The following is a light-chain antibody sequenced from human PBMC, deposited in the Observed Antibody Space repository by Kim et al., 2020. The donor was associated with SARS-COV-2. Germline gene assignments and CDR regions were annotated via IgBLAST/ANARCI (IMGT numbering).Light chain of an antibody. J-gene: IGKJ2*01. Sequence: RATINCKSSQSVLYSYNNQNYLARYQQKPGQPPKLLMYWASTRECGVPDRFSGSGSGTDFTRTISSLQAEDVAVYYCQQYYSTPYTFGQGTKLEI. CDR2: WAS. CDR3: QQYYSTPYT. V-gene: IGKV4-1*01. CDR1: QSVLYSYNNQNY.